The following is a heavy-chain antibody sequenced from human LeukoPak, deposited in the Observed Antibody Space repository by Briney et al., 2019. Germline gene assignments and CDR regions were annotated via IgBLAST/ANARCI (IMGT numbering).Heavy chain of an antibody. CDR3: ARRNSSSWYEWWFDP. V-gene: IGHV3-7*03. Sequence: GGPLRPSCAASGFTFSSYWMSWVRQAPGKGLEWVANIKQDGSEKYYVDSVKGRFTISRDNAKNSLYLQMNSLRAEDTAVYYCARRNSSSWYEWWFDPWGQGTLVTVSS. CDR2: IKQDGSEK. CDR1: GFTFSSYW. J-gene: IGHJ5*02. D-gene: IGHD6-13*01.